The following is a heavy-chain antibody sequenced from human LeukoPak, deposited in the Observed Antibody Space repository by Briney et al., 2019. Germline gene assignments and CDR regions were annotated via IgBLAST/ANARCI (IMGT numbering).Heavy chain of an antibody. CDR2: ISYDGSNK. CDR3: AVVAATADFDY. J-gene: IGHJ4*02. D-gene: IGHD2-15*01. Sequence: GRCLRLSCAASGFTFSSYAMHWVRQAPGKGLEGAAVISYDGSNKYYADSVKGRFTISRDNSKNTLYLQMNSLRAEDTAVYYCAVVAATADFDYWGQGTLVTVSS. V-gene: IGHV3-30*04. CDR1: GFTFSSYA.